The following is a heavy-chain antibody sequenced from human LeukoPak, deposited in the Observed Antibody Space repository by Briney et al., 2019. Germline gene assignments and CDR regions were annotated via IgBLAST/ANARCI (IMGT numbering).Heavy chain of an antibody. CDR2: IKQDGSEK. D-gene: IGHD2-15*01. J-gene: IGHJ4*02. V-gene: IGHV3-7*01. Sequence: PGGSLRLSCAASGLTFSSYWMSWVRQAPGKGLERVANIKQDGSEKYYVDSVKGRFTISRDNAKNSLYLQMNSLRAEDTAVYYCARVGITWDIVVVVADYYFDYWGQGTLVTVSS. CDR3: ARVGITWDIVVVVADYYFDY. CDR1: GLTFSSYW.